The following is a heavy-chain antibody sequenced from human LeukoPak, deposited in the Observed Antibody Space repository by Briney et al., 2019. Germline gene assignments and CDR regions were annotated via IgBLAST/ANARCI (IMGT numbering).Heavy chain of an antibody. D-gene: IGHD2-2*01. J-gene: IGHJ3*02. V-gene: IGHV1-2*04. Sequence: GASVEVSCKASGYTFTGYYMHWVRQAPGQGLEWMGWINPNSGGTNYAQKFQGWVTMTRDTSISTAYMELSRLRSDDTAVYYCARDRGGGYCSSTSCYPADAFDIWGQGTMVTVSS. CDR1: GYTFTGYY. CDR3: ARDRGGGYCSSTSCYPADAFDI. CDR2: INPNSGGT.